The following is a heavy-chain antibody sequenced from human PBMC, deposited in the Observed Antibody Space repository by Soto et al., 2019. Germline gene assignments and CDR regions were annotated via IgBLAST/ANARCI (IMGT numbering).Heavy chain of an antibody. CDR2: ISGSGGST. V-gene: IGHV3-23*01. J-gene: IGHJ3*02. CDR3: AKGYILLTVTTELRDAFIS. CDR1: GFTFSSYA. Sequence: GGSLRLSCAASGFTFSSYAMSWVRQAPGKGLEWVSAISGSGGSTYYADSVKGRFTISRDNSKNTLYLQMNSLRAEETAVYYFAKGYILLTVTTELRDAFISGAKGQWSPSPQ. D-gene: IGHD4-17*01.